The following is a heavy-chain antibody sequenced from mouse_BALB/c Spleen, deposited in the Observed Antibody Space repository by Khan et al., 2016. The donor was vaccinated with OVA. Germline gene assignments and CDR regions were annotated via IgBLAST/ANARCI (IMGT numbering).Heavy chain of an antibody. CDR2: INYSGST. J-gene: IGHJ2*01. V-gene: IGHV3-2*02. CDR1: GYSITSDYT. CDR3: ARGRGY. Sequence: VQLKQSGPGLVKPSQSLSLTCTVTGYSITSDYTWNWIRQFPGNKLEWTGYINYSGSTGYNPSLKSRISITRDTSKNQFFLQLNSVTTEDTATYFRARGRGYWGQGTTLTVSS.